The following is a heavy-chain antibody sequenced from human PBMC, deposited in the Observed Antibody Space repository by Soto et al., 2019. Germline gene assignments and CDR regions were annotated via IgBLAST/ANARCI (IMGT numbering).Heavy chain of an antibody. CDR1: GFSLNTSGEG. CDR3: AHRARQRFTDAFHI. Sequence: QITLKESGPPLVQPTQTLTLTCTFSGFSLNTSGEGVGWIRQPPGKALEWLALIYWDDDKRYSPSLKTRLTITKDTSKNQVVLIMTNMDPVDTATYYCAHRARQRFTDAFHIWGQGTMVTVSS. J-gene: IGHJ3*02. V-gene: IGHV2-5*02. D-gene: IGHD5-12*01. CDR2: IYWDDDK.